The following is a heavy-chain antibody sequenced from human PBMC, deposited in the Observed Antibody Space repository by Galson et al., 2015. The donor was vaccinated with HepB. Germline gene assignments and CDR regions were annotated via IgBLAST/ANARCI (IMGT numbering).Heavy chain of an antibody. J-gene: IGHJ1*01. D-gene: IGHD2-21*01. CDR2: IKTMTDGGTR. CDR3: VTVAYCGGDCHH. CDR1: GFNFTRAW. V-gene: IGHV3-15*07. Sequence: SLRLSCAVSGFNFTRAWMNWIRQAPGKGLEWVGRIKTMTDGGTRDYAAPVKGRFTISRDDSKSTLYLEMNSLKTEDTAIYYCVTVAYCGGDCHHWGRGALVTVSS.